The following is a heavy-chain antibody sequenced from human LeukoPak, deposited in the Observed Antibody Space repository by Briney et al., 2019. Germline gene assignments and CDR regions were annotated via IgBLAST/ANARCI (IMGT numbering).Heavy chain of an antibody. J-gene: IGHJ6*03. CDR1: RYTFTSYH. D-gene: IGHD1-26*01. Sequence: ASVKVSCKASRYTFTSYHLHWVRQAPGQGLEWMGIIYPSGGSPNYAQKFQGRVTMTRDMSTSTVNMELSSLRSEDTAVYYCARAQGSYYHYYMDVWGKGTTVTASS. CDR2: IYPSGGSP. V-gene: IGHV1-46*01. CDR3: ARAQGSYYHYYMDV.